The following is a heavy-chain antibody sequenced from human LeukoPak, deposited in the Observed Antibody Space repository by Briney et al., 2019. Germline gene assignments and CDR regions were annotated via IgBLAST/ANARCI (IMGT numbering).Heavy chain of an antibody. CDR1: GFTFSSYA. CDR2: ISGSGGST. J-gene: IGHJ4*02. CDR3: ASQGVVVVPAALILDY. V-gene: IGHV3-23*01. Sequence: GGSLRPSCAASGFTFSSYAMSWVRQAPGKGLEWVSAISGSGGSTYYADSVKGRFTIPRDNSKNTLYLQMNSLRAEDTAVYYCASQGVVVVPAALILDYWGQGTLVTVSS. D-gene: IGHD2-2*01.